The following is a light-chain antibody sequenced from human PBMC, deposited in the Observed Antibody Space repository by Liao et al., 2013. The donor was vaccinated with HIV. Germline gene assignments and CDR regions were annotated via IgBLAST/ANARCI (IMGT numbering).Light chain of an antibody. V-gene: IGLV3-1*01. CDR3: QVWDNNSDHPV. CDR1: KLGDKY. J-gene: IGLJ3*02. CDR2: YDS. Sequence: SYELTQPPSVSVSPGQTASITCSGDKLGDKYASWYQQKPGQSPVLVIYYDSDRPSGIPERFSGSNSGNTASLTISRVEAGDEADYHCQVWDNNSDHPVFGGGTKLTVL.